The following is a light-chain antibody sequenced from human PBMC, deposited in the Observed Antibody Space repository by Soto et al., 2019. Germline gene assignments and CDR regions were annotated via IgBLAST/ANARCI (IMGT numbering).Light chain of an antibody. Sequence: EIVMTQSPATLSVSPGERATLSCRASQSFSSNLAWYQQKPGQAPRLLIYGASPRATGIPARFSGSGSGTDFTLTISSLQSEDFAVYYCQQYNTWPPVTFGGGTKVEIK. V-gene: IGKV3-15*01. CDR3: QQYNTWPPVT. CDR1: QSFSSN. J-gene: IGKJ4*01. CDR2: GAS.